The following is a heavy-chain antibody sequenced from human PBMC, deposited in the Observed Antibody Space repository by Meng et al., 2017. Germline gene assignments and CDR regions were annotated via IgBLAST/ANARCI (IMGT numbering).Heavy chain of an antibody. V-gene: IGHV3-48*03. CDR1: GFTFSSYE. CDR3: ARGKRYYYDSSGYYPDY. Sequence: GGSLRLSCAASGFTFSSYEMNWVRQAPGKGLEWVSYISSSGSTIYYADSVKGRFTNSRNNAKNSQCLQMNSLRAEDKAVYYCARGKRYYYDSSGYYPDYWGQGTLVTVSS. D-gene: IGHD3-22*01. J-gene: IGHJ4*02. CDR2: ISSSGSTI.